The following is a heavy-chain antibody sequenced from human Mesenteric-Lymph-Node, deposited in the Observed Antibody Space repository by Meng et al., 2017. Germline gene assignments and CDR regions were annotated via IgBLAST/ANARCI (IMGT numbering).Heavy chain of an antibody. V-gene: IGHV4-30-4*01. J-gene: IGHJ4*02. CDR3: ARDLGVATSIAGFVY. CDR2: IYYSGST. D-gene: IGHD5-12*01. CDR1: GGSISSGDYY. Sequence: QVQLQESGPGLVKPSQTLVLICTVSGGSISSGDYYWSWIRPPPGKGLEWIGYIYYSGSTYYNPSLKSRVTISVDTSKNQFSLRLSSVTAADTAVYYCARDLGVATSIAGFVYWGQGTLVTVSS.